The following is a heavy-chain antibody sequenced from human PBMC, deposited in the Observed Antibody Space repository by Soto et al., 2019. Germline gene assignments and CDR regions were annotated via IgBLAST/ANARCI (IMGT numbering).Heavy chain of an antibody. D-gene: IGHD3-22*01. CDR2: IYYSGST. CDR1: GGSISSGGYY. V-gene: IGHV4-31*03. Sequence: QVQLQESGPGLVKPSQTLSLTCTVYGGSISSGGYYWSWIRQHPGKGVEWIGYIYYSGSTYYNPSLMSRVTISVDTSKNQFSLKLSSVTAADTAVYYCARGTASDSSGYPDYWGQGTLVTVSS. CDR3: ARGTASDSSGYPDY. J-gene: IGHJ4*02.